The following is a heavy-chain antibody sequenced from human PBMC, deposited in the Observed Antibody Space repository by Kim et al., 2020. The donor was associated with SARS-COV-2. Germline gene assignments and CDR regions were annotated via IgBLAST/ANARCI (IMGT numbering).Heavy chain of an antibody. Sequence: SVKVSCKASGGTFSSYAISWVRQAPGQGLEWMGGIIPIFGTANYAQKFQGRVTITADESTSTAYMELSSLRSEDTAVYYCARVSYDSSGYYSGPDWYFDLWGRGTLVTVSS. D-gene: IGHD3-22*01. CDR1: GGTFSSYA. J-gene: IGHJ2*01. V-gene: IGHV1-69*13. CDR2: IIPIFGTA. CDR3: ARVSYDSSGYYSGPDWYFDL.